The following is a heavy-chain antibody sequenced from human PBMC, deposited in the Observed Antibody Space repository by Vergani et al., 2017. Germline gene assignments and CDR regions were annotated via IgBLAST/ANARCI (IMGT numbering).Heavy chain of an antibody. V-gene: IGHV3-66*01. J-gene: IGHJ4*02. Sequence: VELLASGGGLAQPGGSLRVSCSASGFRVTTYYMSWVRQAPGKGLEWVSVIKSDGRTSYAESVRGRFTISRDNSKNTMFLQMNNLRAEDTAVYYCAKDNVPGYYDSSGYCDYWGQGTLVTVSS. CDR3: AKDNVPGYYDSSGYCDY. CDR1: GFRVTTYY. CDR2: IKSDGRT. D-gene: IGHD3-22*01.